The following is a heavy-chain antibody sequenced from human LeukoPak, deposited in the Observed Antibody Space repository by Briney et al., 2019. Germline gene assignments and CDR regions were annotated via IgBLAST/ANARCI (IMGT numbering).Heavy chain of an antibody. CDR3: ARGATYYYYYMDV. V-gene: IGHV4-39*07. CDR2: IYYSGST. Sequence: SETLSLTCSVSGGSISSSNYYWGWIRQPPGKGLEWIGCIYYSGSTYYNPSLKSRVTISVDTSKNQFSLKLSSVTAADTAVYYCARGATYYYYYMDVWGKGTTVTVSS. CDR1: GGSISSSNYY. J-gene: IGHJ6*03.